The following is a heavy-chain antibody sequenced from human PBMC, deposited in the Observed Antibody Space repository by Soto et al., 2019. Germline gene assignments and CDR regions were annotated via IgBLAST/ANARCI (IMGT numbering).Heavy chain of an antibody. V-gene: IGHV3-43*01. Sequence: EVQLVESGGVVVQPGGSLRLSCAASGFTFDDYTMHWVRQAPGKGLEWVSLISWDGGSTYYADSVKGRVTISRDNSKNSLYLQMNSLRTEDTALYYCAKDSDDILTGYYQGIDYWGQGTLVTVSS. J-gene: IGHJ4*02. CDR1: GFTFDDYT. D-gene: IGHD3-9*01. CDR2: ISWDGGST. CDR3: AKDSDDILTGYYQGIDY.